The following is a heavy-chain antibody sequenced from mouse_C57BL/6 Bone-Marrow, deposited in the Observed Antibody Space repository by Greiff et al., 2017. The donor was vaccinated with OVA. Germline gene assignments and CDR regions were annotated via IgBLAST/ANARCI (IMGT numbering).Heavy chain of an antibody. V-gene: IGHV1-4*01. CDR3: ARDYSNYDYAMDY. CDR2: INPSSGYT. J-gene: IGHJ4*01. D-gene: IGHD2-5*01. Sequence: LVESGAELARPGASVKMSCKASGYTFTSYTMHWVKQRPGQGLEWIGYINPSSGYTKYNQKFKDKATLTADKSSSTAYMQLSSLTSEDSAVYYCARDYSNYDYAMDYWGQGTSVTVSS. CDR1: GYTFTSYT.